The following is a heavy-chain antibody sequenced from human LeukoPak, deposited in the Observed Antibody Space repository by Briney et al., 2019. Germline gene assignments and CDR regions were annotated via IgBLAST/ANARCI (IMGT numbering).Heavy chain of an antibody. Sequence: GGSLRLSFAASGFTFSTYGLHWVRQAPGKSLEWVAFIRYDGTNKYYADSVKGRFTISRDNSKNTLYLQMNSLRAEDTAVYYCAKDGLLWFGEFIKGYYFDYWGQGTLVTVSS. J-gene: IGHJ4*02. CDR2: IRYDGTNK. D-gene: IGHD3-10*01. V-gene: IGHV3-30*02. CDR1: GFTFSTYG. CDR3: AKDGLLWFGEFIKGYYFDY.